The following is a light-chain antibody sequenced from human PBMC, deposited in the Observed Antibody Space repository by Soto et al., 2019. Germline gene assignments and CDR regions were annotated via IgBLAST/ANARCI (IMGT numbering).Light chain of an antibody. V-gene: IGKV1D-12*01. Sequence: DIQMTQSPSSVSASVGDSVTITCRASQSVRAWLAWYQQKEGKAPKLLIYGATSLLRGVPRRFSGSGSGTDFTLTISGLLTKDFATYYCQQGNSLPLTFGGGTKLDIK. J-gene: IGKJ4*01. CDR3: QQGNSLPLT. CDR2: GAT. CDR1: QSVRAW.